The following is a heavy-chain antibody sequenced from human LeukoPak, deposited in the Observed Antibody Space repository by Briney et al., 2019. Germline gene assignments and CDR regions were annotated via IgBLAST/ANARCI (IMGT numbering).Heavy chain of an antibody. Sequence: ASVKVSSKASRYTFTGYYIHWVRQAPGQGLEWMGWINPNSGGTNYAQKFQGRVTMTRDTSINTAYMELSRLRSDDTAVYYCARAVAAAGTGAEYFQHWGQGTLVTVSS. V-gene: IGHV1-2*02. CDR3: ARAVAAAGTGAEYFQH. CDR1: RYTFTGYY. D-gene: IGHD6-13*01. CDR2: INPNSGGT. J-gene: IGHJ1*01.